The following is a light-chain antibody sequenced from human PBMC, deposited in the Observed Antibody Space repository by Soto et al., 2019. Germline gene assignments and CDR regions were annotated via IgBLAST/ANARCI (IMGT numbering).Light chain of an antibody. CDR1: QGISTW. CDR2: TAS. V-gene: IGKV1-12*01. J-gene: IGKJ5*01. CDR3: QHTTYFHFT. Sequence: EIQMTQSPSSLSASVGDRVSITCRASQGISTWLAWYQQKPGKAPKLLIYTASRLQTGVPPRFSGSGSGTDFTLTINSLQPEDFATYYCQHTTYFHFTSGQGTRPEI.